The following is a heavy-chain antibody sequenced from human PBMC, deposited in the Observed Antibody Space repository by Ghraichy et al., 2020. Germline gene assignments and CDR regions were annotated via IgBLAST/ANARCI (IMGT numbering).Heavy chain of an antibody. D-gene: IGHD3-9*01. Sequence: SETLSLTCTVSGGSISSYYWSWIRQPPGKGLEWIGYIYYSGSANYNPSLKSRVTISLDTSENHFSLRLSSVTAADTAVYYCARGRLDILTGHYTNQIFDYWGQGTLVTVSS. CDR1: GGSISSYY. V-gene: IGHV4-59*01. CDR2: IYYSGSA. CDR3: ARGRLDILTGHYTNQIFDY. J-gene: IGHJ4*02.